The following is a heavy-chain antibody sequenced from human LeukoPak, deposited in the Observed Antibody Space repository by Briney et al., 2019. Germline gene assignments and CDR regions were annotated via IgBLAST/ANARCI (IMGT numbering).Heavy chain of an antibody. J-gene: IGHJ4*02. CDR1: GFTFSNYW. CDR2: INSDGSSA. D-gene: IGHD3-22*01. CDR3: AKDATSYYYDSSGYYDY. Sequence: GGSLRLSCAASGFTFSNYWMHWVRQAPGKGLVWVSRINSDGSSASYADSVKGRFTISRDNAKNTLYLQMNSLRAEDTAVYYCAKDATSYYYDSSGYYDYWGQGTLVTVSS. V-gene: IGHV3-74*01.